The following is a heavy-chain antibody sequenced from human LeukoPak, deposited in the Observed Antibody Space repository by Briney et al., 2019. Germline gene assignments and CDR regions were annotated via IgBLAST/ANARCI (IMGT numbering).Heavy chain of an antibody. J-gene: IGHJ6*04. D-gene: IGHD3-10*01. V-gene: IGHV1-69*06. CDR3: ARSRADYYHYYGMDV. CDR1: GGTFSTYA. CDR2: IIPIFGTA. Sequence: GASVKVSCKASGGTFSTYAINWVRQAPGQGLDWMGGIIPIFGTANYAQRFQGRVTITADKSTTTAYMDLSSLRSEDTAVYYCARSRADYYHYYGMDVWGKGTTVTVSS.